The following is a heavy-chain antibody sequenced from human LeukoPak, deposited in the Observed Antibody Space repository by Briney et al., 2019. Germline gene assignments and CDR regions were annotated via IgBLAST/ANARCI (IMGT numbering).Heavy chain of an antibody. CDR2: ISSNGGST. CDR3: ASARGSNYGSLGD. Sequence: SGGSLRLSCAASGFTFSSYAMHWVRQAPGKGLEYVSAISSNGGSTYYANSVKGRFTISRDNSKNTLYLQMNSLRAEDTAVYYCASARGSNYGSLGDWGQGTLVTVSS. V-gene: IGHV3-64*01. CDR1: GFTFSSYA. D-gene: IGHD5-18*01. J-gene: IGHJ4*02.